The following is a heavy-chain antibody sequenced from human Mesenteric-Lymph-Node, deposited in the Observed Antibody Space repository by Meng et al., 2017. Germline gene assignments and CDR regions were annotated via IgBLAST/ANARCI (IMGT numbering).Heavy chain of an antibody. V-gene: IGHV3-74*02. CDR3: ARDDSSQLIDY. Sequence: LLVGGGGVLVPAGGLLILSWAASAFTFSSFRMHWARQAAGKVQVWVSRIKSDGSFTNYPDSVKGRFSISRDNASNPLYLQMNSLRAEDTAVYYCARDDSSQLIDYWGQGTLVTVSS. CDR1: AFTFSSFR. CDR2: IKSDGSFT. D-gene: IGHD6-13*01. J-gene: IGHJ4*02.